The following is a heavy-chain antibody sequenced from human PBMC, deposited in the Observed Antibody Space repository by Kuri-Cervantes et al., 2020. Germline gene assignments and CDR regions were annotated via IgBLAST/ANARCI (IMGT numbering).Heavy chain of an antibody. Sequence: GSLRLSCAASGFTFSSYGMHWVRQAPGKGLEWVAVISYDGSNKYYADSVKGRFTISRDNSKNTLYLQMNSLRAEDTAVYYCAKEEVGSGWPYYYYYYGMDVWGQGTTVTVSS. CDR1: GFTFSSYG. V-gene: IGHV3-30*18. CDR3: AKEEVGSGWPYYYYYYGMDV. CDR2: ISYDGSNK. J-gene: IGHJ6*02. D-gene: IGHD6-19*01.